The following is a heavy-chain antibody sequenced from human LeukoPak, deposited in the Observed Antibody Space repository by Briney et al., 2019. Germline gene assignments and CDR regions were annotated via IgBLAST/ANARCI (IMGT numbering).Heavy chain of an antibody. Sequence: GGSLRLSCTASGFTFGDYAMSWVRQAPGKGLEWVGFIRSKAYGGTTEYAASVKGRFTISRDDSKSIAYLQMNSLKTEDTAAYYCTSYYYGSGSIAFDIWGQGTMVTVSS. CDR1: GFTFGDYA. CDR2: IRSKAYGGTT. J-gene: IGHJ3*02. V-gene: IGHV3-49*04. CDR3: TSYYYGSGSIAFDI. D-gene: IGHD3-10*01.